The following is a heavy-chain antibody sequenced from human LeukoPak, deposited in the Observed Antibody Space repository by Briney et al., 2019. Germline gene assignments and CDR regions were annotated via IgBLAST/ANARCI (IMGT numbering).Heavy chain of an antibody. CDR3: ARDATRGIGGSYDLDF. V-gene: IGHV1-46*01. Sequence: GASVKLSCKAAGYNFSRYYIQWVRQDGGQGLEWRGVLNPSCGTTAYTTKFQGRVSMARDTSSNTVYMELRGLRSDDTASYCCARDATRGIGGSYDLDFWGQGSLVTVSS. CDR1: GYNFSRYY. J-gene: IGHJ4*02. CDR2: LNPSCGTT. D-gene: IGHD3-16*01.